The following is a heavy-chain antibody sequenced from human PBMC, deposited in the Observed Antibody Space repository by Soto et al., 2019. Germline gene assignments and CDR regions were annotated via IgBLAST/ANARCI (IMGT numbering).Heavy chain of an antibody. J-gene: IGHJ3*02. V-gene: IGHV3-23*01. CDR2: ITASGDTT. CDR3: AKVRPLRDCTRTSCLGAFDI. D-gene: IGHD2-2*01. Sequence: EVQLLESGGGLVQPGGSLRLSCAASGFTFSSYAMSWVRQAPGKGLEWDSAITASGDTTYYADSVKGRFTISRDNYKCLRYLQMNSLGAQHTAVYYCAKVRPLRDCTRTSCLGAFDIWDQAKMLSVS. CDR1: GFTFSSYA.